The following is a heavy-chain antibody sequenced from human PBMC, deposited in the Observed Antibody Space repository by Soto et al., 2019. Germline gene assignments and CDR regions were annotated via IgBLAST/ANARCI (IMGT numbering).Heavy chain of an antibody. CDR1: GFTFSKSG. J-gene: IGHJ4*02. D-gene: IGHD5-12*01. CDR3: AKGSRKRGGSGSEE. Sequence: QVQLVESGGGVVQPGRSLRLSCAASGFTFSKSGMHWVRQAPGKGLEWVAAISNDGSDEYYADSVQGRFNISRDNSKNPLSLQMNSLRFEDTALYFCAKGSRKRGGSGSEEWGQGNLVTVSS. V-gene: IGHV3-30*18. CDR2: ISNDGSDE.